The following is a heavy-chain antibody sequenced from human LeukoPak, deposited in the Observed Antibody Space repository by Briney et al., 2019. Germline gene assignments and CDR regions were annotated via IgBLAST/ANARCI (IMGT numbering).Heavy chain of an antibody. CDR3: ARDVLRSAFVDYWFDP. V-gene: IGHV3-21*01. CDR2: ISSSSSYI. Sequence: GGSLRLSCAASGFTFNNYTMNCVRQAPGKGLEWVSSISSSSSYIYYADSLKGRFTISRDNAKNSLYLQMNSLRAEDTAVYYCARDVLRSAFVDYWFDPWGQGTLVTVSS. CDR1: GFTFNNYT. J-gene: IGHJ5*02. D-gene: IGHD6-19*01.